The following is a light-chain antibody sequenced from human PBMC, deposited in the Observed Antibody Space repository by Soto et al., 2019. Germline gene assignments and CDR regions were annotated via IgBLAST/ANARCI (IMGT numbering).Light chain of an antibody. CDR2: GAS. CDR3: QQYYSSLIYT. Sequence: EIVLTQSPGTLSLSPGERATLSCRASQSGRSSYLAWYQQKPGQPPRLLIYGASSRATGIPHRFCGSGSGTDLALTIIRLQPEDFSVYYCQQYYSSLIYTFGQGTKLEIK. J-gene: IGKJ2*01. CDR1: QSGRSSY. V-gene: IGKV3-20*01.